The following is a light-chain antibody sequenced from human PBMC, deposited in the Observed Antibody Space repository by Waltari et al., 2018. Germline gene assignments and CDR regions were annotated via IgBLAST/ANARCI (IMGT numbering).Light chain of an antibody. J-gene: IGLJ2*01. CDR1: SRDVGSYNL. V-gene: IGLV2-23*02. Sequence: QSALTQPASVSGSPRQSITISCTGTSRDVGSYNLISWYQQYPGKAPKFMIYEVTKRPAGVCNRFSGSKSGNTASLTISGLQAEDEADYYCCSYAGGSSVVFGGGTKVTVL. CDR2: EVT. CDR3: CSYAGGSSVV.